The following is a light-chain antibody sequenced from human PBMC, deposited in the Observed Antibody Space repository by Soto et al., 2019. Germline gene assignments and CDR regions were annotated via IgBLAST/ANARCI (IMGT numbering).Light chain of an antibody. V-gene: IGKV3-20*01. J-gene: IGKJ1*01. Sequence: EIVLTQSPGTLSLSPGERATLSCRASQSVSSSYFAWYQQKPGQAPRLLIYDASSRATGIPDRFSGSGSGTDFTLTISRLEPEDFAVYYCQHYDSSPQTFGQGTKVEIK. CDR1: QSVSSSY. CDR3: QHYDSSPQT. CDR2: DAS.